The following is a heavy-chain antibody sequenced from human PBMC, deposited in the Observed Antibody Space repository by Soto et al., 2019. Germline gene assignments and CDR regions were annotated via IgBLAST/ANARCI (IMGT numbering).Heavy chain of an antibody. J-gene: IGHJ6*02. CDR2: IIPIFGTA. D-gene: IGHD5-12*01. Sequence: QVQLVQSGAEVKKPGSSVKVSCKASGGTFSSYAISWVRQAPGQGLEWMGGIIPIFGTANYAQKFQGRVTITADESTSTAYMELSSLRSEDTAVYYCAREGDSGYDRTNYYYYRMDVWGQGTTVTVSS. V-gene: IGHV1-69*12. CDR1: GGTFSSYA. CDR3: AREGDSGYDRTNYYYYRMDV.